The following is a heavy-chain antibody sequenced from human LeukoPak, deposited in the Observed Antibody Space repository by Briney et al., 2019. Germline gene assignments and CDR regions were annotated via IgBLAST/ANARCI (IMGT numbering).Heavy chain of an antibody. CDR3: ARADSGYEDY. CDR1: GFTFSSYS. D-gene: IGHD5-12*01. Sequence: GGSLRLSCAASGFTFSSYSMNWVRQAPGKGLEWVSSISTGSSYIYYADSVKGRFTISRDNAKNSLYLQMNSLRAEDTAVYYCARADSGYEDYWGQGTLVTVSS. J-gene: IGHJ4*02. CDR2: ISTGSSYI. V-gene: IGHV3-21*01.